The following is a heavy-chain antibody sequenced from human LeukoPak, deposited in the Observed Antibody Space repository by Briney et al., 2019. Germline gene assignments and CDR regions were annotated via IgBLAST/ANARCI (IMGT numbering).Heavy chain of an antibody. Sequence: GGSLRLSCAASGFTFSSYSMNWVRQAPGKGLEWVSSISSSSSYIYYADSMKGRFTISRDNAKNSLYLQMNSLRAEDTAVYYCARGTGVPGVISYYHGMDVWGQGTTVTVSS. CDR2: ISSSSSYI. CDR3: ARGTGVPGVISYYHGMDV. J-gene: IGHJ6*02. V-gene: IGHV3-21*01. CDR1: GFTFSSYS. D-gene: IGHD2-2*01.